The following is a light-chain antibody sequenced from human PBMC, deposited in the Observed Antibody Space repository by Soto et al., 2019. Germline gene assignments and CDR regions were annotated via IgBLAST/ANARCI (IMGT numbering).Light chain of an antibody. CDR3: QQRSNGPTYT. CDR2: DAS. V-gene: IGKV3-11*01. J-gene: IGKJ2*01. Sequence: EIVLTQSPATLSLSPGERATLSCRASQSVSSYLAWYQPKPGQAPRLLIYDASNRATGIPARFSGSGSGTDFTLTISSLEPEDFAVYYCQQRSNGPTYTFGQGTKLEI. CDR1: QSVSSY.